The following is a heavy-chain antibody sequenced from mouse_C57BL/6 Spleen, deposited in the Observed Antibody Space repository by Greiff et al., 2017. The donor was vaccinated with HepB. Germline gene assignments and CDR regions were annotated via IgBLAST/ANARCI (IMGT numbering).Heavy chain of an antibody. D-gene: IGHD2-3*01. CDR3: AIEPYDGYSWFAY. Sequence: VQLQQPGAELVKPGASVKVSCKASGYTFTSYWMHWVKQRPGQGLEWIGTIHPSDSDTNYNQKFKGKATLTVDKSSSTAYMQLSSLTSEDSAVYYCAIEPYDGYSWFAYWGQGTLVTVSA. CDR2: IHPSDSDT. V-gene: IGHV1-74*01. CDR1: GYTFTSYW. J-gene: IGHJ3*01.